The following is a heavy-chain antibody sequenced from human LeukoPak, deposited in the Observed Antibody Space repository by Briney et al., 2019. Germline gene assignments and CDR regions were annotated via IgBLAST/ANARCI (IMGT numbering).Heavy chain of an antibody. Sequence: PGGSLRLSCSASGFTFSSYSINWVRQAPGKGLEWVSSISSSSSYIYYADSVKGRFTIPRDNAKNSLFLQMNSLRAEDTAVYYCARRYCGSPSCVNWLDPWGQGALVTVSS. V-gene: IGHV3-21*01. CDR3: ARRYCGSPSCVNWLDP. CDR2: ISSSSSYI. CDR1: GFTFSSYS. J-gene: IGHJ5*02. D-gene: IGHD2-2*01.